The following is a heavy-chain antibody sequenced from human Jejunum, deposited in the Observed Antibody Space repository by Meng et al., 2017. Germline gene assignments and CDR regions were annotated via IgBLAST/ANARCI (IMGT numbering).Heavy chain of an antibody. CDR1: GGSFNAYS. J-gene: IGHJ4*02. Sequence: SETLSLTCAAYGGSFNAYSWSWIRQPPGKGPEWIGEITHTGTRSTSYNPSLKSRVTRSVDTSRNQFSLTLISVTAADTAVYYGARSGVSVAGDGEHYFDYWGQGTPVTVSS. CDR3: ARSGVSVAGDGEHYFDY. CDR2: ITHTGTRST. D-gene: IGHD5-24*01. V-gene: IGHV4-34*01.